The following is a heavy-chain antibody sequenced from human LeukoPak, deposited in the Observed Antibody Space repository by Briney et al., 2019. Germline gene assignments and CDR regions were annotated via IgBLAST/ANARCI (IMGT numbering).Heavy chain of an antibody. J-gene: IGHJ3*02. D-gene: IGHD1-7*01. Sequence: GGSLRLSCAASGFAFNIHAMSWVRQAPGKGLEWVSTINDLSTTYYADSVKGRFTISRDDSKNTLFLQMNGVRADDTAQYYCAKDALSGNSIYDPFDIWGQGTMVTVSS. CDR1: GFAFNIHA. V-gene: IGHV3-23*01. CDR3: AKDALSGNSIYDPFDI. CDR2: INDLSTT.